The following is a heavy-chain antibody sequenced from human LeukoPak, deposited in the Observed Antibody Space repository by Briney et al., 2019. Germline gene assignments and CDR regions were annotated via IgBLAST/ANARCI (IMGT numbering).Heavy chain of an antibody. D-gene: IGHD5-18*01. Sequence: GGSLRLSCAASGFTFNTYAMSWVRQAPGKGLEWVSGISGRGDTTYYTDSVKGRFTISRDNSKNTLYLQMNSLRAEDTAIYYCAGQSGYTYDTDYWGQGTPVTVSS. CDR3: AGQSGYTYDTDY. CDR1: GFTFNTYA. V-gene: IGHV3-23*01. J-gene: IGHJ4*02. CDR2: ISGRGDTT.